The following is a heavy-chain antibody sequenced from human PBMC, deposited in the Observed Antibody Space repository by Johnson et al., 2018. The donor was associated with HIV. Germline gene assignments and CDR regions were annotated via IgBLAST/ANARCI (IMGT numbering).Heavy chain of an antibody. D-gene: IGHD3-22*01. CDR2: IYSGGNT. J-gene: IGHJ3*02. CDR3: AKEDPITMIPRYAFDI. CDR1: GFTVSNNY. Sequence: MQLVESGGGLVQPGESLRLSCAASGFTVSNNYMHWVRQAPGKGLEWVSVIYSGGNTKYADAVKGRFINSRDNFKNTLYLQMNSLRAEDTAVYYCAKEDPITMIPRYAFDIWGQGTMVTVSS. V-gene: IGHV3-66*01.